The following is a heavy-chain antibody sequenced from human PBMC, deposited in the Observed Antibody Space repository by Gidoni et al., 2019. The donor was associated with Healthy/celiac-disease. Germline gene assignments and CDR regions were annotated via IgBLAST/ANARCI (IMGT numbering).Heavy chain of an antibody. CDR2: IIPIFGTA. CDR3: ARGRAAYYYDSSG. V-gene: IGHV1-69*01. Sequence: SGAAVKKPGSSVKVSCTASGGTFSSYAISWVRQAPGQGLEWMGGIIPIFGTANYAQKFQGRVTITADESTSTAYMELSSLRSDDTAVYYCARGRAAYYYDSSGWGQGTLVTVSS. J-gene: IGHJ4*02. CDR1: GGTFSSYA. D-gene: IGHD3-22*01.